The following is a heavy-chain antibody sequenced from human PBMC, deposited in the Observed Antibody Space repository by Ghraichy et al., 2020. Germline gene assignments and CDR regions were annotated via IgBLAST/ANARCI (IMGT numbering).Heavy chain of an antibody. CDR3: ARGYQMLTYFDY. D-gene: IGHD2-2*01. CDR1: GGSISSYY. J-gene: IGHJ4*02. CDR2: IYYSGST. V-gene: IGHV4-59*08. Sequence: SETLSLTCTVSGGSISSYYWSWIRQPPGKGLEWIGYIYYSGSTDYNPYLRSRVTISVDTSKNQFSLKLSSVTAADTAVYYCARGYQMLTYFDYWGQGTLVTVSS.